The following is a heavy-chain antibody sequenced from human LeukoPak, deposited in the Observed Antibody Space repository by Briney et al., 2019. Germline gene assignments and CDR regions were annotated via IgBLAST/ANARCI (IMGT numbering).Heavy chain of an antibody. J-gene: IGHJ6*02. CDR2: IHYSGST. CDR3: ARDPSSYYYGMDV. D-gene: IGHD6-6*01. Sequence: PLETLSLTCTVSGGSISSYYWSWIRQPPGKGLEWIGYIHYSGSTNYNPSLKSRVTISVDTSKNQFSLKLSSVTAADTAVYFCARDPSSYYYGMDVWGQGTTVTVSS. CDR1: GGSISSYY. V-gene: IGHV4-59*01.